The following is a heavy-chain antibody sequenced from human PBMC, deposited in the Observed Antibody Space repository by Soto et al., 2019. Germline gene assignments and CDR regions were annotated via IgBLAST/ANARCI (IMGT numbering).Heavy chain of an antibody. CDR3: ARDSGFSSGEDYFYYYGMDV. D-gene: IGHD3-22*01. CDR2: VSSSGVTI. V-gene: IGHV3-48*02. CDR1: GFTLSTYS. Sequence: EVQLVESGGGLVQPGTSLRLSCKVSGFTLSTYSMNWVRQAPGRGLEWVSFVSSSGVTIYYADSVKGRFTISRDTAQKSLFLQMDSLRDEDTAVYYYARDSGFSSGEDYFYYYGMDVWGQGTTVTVSS. J-gene: IGHJ6*02.